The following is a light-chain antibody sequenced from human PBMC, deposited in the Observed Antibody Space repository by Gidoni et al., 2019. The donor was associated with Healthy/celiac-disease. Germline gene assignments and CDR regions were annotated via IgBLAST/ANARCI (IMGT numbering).Light chain of an antibody. V-gene: IGKV3-20*01. CDR2: GAS. J-gene: IGKJ2*01. Sequence: IVLLHSSGTLSWPPGDRATLACRGSQSISSSYLAWYQQKPGQAPRLLIYGASSRATGIPDRFSGSGSGTDFTLTISRLEPEDFAVYYCQQYGSSPYTFGQGTKLEIK. CDR1: QSISSSY. CDR3: QQYGSSPYT.